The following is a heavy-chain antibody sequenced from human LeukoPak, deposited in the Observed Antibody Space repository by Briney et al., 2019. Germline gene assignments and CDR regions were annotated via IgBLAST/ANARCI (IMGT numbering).Heavy chain of an antibody. Sequence: SETLSLTCTVSGGSISSYYWSWIRQPAGKGLEWIGRIYTSGSTNYNPSLKSRVTMSVDTSKNQFSLKLSSVTAADTAVYYCARDREEGGSYRLDAFDIWGQGTMVTVSS. CDR2: IYTSGST. D-gene: IGHD1-26*01. V-gene: IGHV4-4*07. CDR1: GGSISSYY. J-gene: IGHJ3*02. CDR3: ARDREEGGSYRLDAFDI.